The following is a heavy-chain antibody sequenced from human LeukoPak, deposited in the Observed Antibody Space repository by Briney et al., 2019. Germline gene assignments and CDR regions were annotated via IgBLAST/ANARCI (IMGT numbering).Heavy chain of an antibody. Sequence: GGSLRLSCVVSGFTFSSYPMSWVRQAPGKGLEWVSVISESGDVTHYADSMKGRFTISRDNTKNTLNLQMNSLRDEDTAIYYCARDSSHYLGSSDYWGQGTLVTVSS. CDR1: GFTFSSYP. CDR3: ARDSSHYLGSSDY. D-gene: IGHD6-6*01. CDR2: ISESGDVT. V-gene: IGHV3-23*01. J-gene: IGHJ4*02.